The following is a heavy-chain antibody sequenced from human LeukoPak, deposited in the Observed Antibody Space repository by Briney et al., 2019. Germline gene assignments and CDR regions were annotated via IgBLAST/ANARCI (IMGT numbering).Heavy chain of an antibody. J-gene: IGHJ4*02. CDR1: GGSISSSSYY. CDR3: ARVGVQRWLQLIDY. V-gene: IGHV4-39*07. D-gene: IGHD5-24*01. CDR2: IYYSGST. Sequence: SETLALTCTVSGGSISSSSYYWGWIRQPPGKGLEWIGSIYYSGSTYYNLSLKSRVTISVDTSKNQFSLKLSSVTAADTAVYYCARVGVQRWLQLIDYWGQGTLVTVSS.